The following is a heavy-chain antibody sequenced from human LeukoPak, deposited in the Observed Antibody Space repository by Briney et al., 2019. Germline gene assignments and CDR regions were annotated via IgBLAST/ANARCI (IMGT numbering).Heavy chain of an antibody. J-gene: IGHJ4*02. CDR3: ARSRSRMATSSIDY. D-gene: IGHD5-24*01. CDR1: GGTFSSYA. V-gene: IGHV1-69*04. CDR2: IIPILGIA. Sequence: SVKVSCKASGGTFSSYAISWVRQAPGQGLEWMGRIIPILGIANYAQKFQGRVTITADKSTSTAYMELSSLRPEDTAVYYCARSRSRMATSSIDYWGQGTLVTVSS.